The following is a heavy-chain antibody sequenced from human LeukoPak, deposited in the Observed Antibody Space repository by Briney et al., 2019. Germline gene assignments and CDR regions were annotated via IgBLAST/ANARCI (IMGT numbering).Heavy chain of an antibody. Sequence: GGSLRFSCAASGFTVSSNYMSWVRQAPGKGLEWVSVIYSGGSTYYADPVKGRFTISRDNSKNTLYLQMNSLRAEDTAVYYCARDLTSGSYYDYWGQGTLVTVSS. J-gene: IGHJ4*02. CDR2: IYSGGST. V-gene: IGHV3-53*01. CDR3: ARDLTSGSYYDY. CDR1: GFTVSSNY. D-gene: IGHD1-26*01.